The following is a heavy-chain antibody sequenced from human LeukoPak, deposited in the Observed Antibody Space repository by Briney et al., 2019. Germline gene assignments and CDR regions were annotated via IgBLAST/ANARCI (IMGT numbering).Heavy chain of an antibody. D-gene: IGHD1-1*01. J-gene: IGHJ4*02. CDR3: ARAPGSAYNAYYFDY. V-gene: IGHV4-31*03. CDR2: FFYSGST. Sequence: SETLSLTCTVSGASISSGGYFWGWIRQHPWKGLEWIGYFFYSGSTYYNPSLKSRVTISVDTSKNQISLKLSSVTAADTAVYYCARAPGSAYNAYYFDYWGQGTLVTVSS. CDR1: GASISSGGYF.